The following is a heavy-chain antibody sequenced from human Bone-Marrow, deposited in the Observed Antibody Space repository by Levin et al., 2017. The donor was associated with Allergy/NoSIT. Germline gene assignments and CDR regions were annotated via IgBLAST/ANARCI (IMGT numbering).Heavy chain of an antibody. Sequence: GGSLRLSCKGSGSSFTSYWIGWVRQMPGKGLEWMGIIYPGDSDTTYSPSFQGQVTISADKSITTAYLQWSSLKASDTAMYYCARVKHATTGLGSFDYWGQGTLVTVSS. CDR3: ARVKHATTGLGSFDY. V-gene: IGHV5-51*01. J-gene: IGHJ4*02. CDR1: GSSFTSYW. CDR2: IYPGDSDT. D-gene: IGHD3/OR15-3a*01.